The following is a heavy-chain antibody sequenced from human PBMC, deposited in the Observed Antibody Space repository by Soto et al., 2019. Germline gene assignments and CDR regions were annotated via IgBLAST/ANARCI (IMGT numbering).Heavy chain of an antibody. J-gene: IGHJ6*03. CDR1: GYTFTSYG. Sequence: ASVKVSCKASGYTFTSYGISWVRQAPGQGLEWMGWISAYNGNTNYAQKLQGRVTMTTDTSTSTAYMELRSLRSDDTAVYYCGSTNYNHSLQSRVTISVDTSKNQFSLKLSSVTAADTAVYYCARRFRAVRGVITDPDTNYYYYYMDVWGKGTXVTVSS. V-gene: IGHV1-18*01. CDR2: ISAYNGNT. D-gene: IGHD3-10*01. CDR3: GSTNYNHSLQSRVTISVDTSKNQFSLKLSSVTAADTAVYYCARRFRAVRGVITDPDTNYYYYYMDV.